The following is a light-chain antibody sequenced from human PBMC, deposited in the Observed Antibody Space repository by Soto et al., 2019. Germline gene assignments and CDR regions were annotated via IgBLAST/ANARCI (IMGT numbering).Light chain of an antibody. V-gene: IGKV3-11*01. CDR3: QQRSNWPPIT. CDR2: DAS. Sequence: EIVLTQSPATLSLSPGERATLSCRASQSVRSYLAWYQQTPGQAPRLFIYDASNRATGIPARFSGSGSGADFTLTISSLEPEDFAVYYCQQRSNWPPITFGQGTRLEIK. CDR1: QSVRSY. J-gene: IGKJ5*01.